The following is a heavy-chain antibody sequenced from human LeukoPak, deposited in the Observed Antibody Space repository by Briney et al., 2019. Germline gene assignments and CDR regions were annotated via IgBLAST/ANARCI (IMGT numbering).Heavy chain of an antibody. V-gene: IGHV4-59*01. J-gene: IGHJ3*02. D-gene: IGHD3-22*01. Sequence: PSETLSLTCTVSGGSISSYYWSWIRQPPGKGLEWIGYIYYSGSTNYNPSLKSRVTISVDTSKNQFSLKLSSVTAADTAVYYCARGDQIVVAPFDIWGQGTMVTVSS. CDR2: IYYSGST. CDR3: ARGDQIVVAPFDI. CDR1: GGSISSYY.